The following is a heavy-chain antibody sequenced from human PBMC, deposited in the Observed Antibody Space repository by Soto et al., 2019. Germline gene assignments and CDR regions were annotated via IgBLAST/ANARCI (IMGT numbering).Heavy chain of an antibody. V-gene: IGHV1-69*04. D-gene: IGHD5-18*01. CDR1: GGTFSSYT. Sequence: GASVKVSCKASGGTFSSYTISWVRQAPGQGLEWMGRIIPILGIANYAQKFQGRVTITADKSTSTAYMELSSLRSEDTAVYYCARERDSGYSYGYPHYYYYGMDVWRHATAVTVSS. CDR2: IIPILGIA. CDR3: ARERDSGYSYGYPHYYYYGMDV. J-gene: IGHJ6*02.